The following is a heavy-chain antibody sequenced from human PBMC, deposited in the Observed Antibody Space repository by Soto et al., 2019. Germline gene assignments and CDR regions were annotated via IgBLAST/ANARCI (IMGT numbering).Heavy chain of an antibody. CDR3: ASTQFLIIVAGGND. Sequence: QVQLVESGGGVVQPGGSLRLSCAASGFTFSSHTMHWVRQAPGKGLEWLSLMSHDGNIKFYADSVKGRFTISRENSKNILYLQMNNLRAEDTALYYCASTQFLIIVAGGNDWGQGTLVTVSS. J-gene: IGHJ4*02. D-gene: IGHD2-15*01. CDR1: GFTFSSHT. V-gene: IGHV3-30-3*01. CDR2: MSHDGNIK.